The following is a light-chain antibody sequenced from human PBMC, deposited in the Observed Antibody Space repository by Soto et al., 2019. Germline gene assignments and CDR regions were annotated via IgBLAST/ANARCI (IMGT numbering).Light chain of an antibody. CDR1: QSVCSN. CDR2: GAS. CDR3: QQYNNWLT. Sequence: EIVMTQSPAPLSVSPGERATLSCRASQSVCSNLAWYQQKPGQAPRLLIYGASTRATGIPARFSGSGSGTEFTLTISSLQSEDFAVYYCQQYNNWLTFGGGTKVEIK. J-gene: IGKJ4*01. V-gene: IGKV3-15*01.